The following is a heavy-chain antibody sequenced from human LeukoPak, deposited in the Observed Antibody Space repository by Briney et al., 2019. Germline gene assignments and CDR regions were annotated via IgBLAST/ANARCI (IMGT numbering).Heavy chain of an antibody. CDR1: GGSISSSSYY. J-gene: IGHJ3*02. CDR2: IYYSGST. V-gene: IGHV4-39*07. CDR3: ARGTVITPSGDAFDI. Sequence: KSSETLSLTCTVSGGSISSSSYYWGWIRQPPGKGLEWIGSIYYSGSTYYNPSLKSRVTISVDTSKNQLSLKLSSVTAADTAMYYCARGTVITPSGDAFDIWGQGTMVTVSS. D-gene: IGHD4-23*01.